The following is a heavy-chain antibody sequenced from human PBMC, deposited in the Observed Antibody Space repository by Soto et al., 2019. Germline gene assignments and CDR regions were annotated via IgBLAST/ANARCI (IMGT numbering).Heavy chain of an antibody. Sequence: QVQLVQSGAEVKKPGASVKVSCKASGYTFTSYGISWVRQAPGQGLEWMGWINAHNGNTKYAQKVQGRVTMTTDTSTSTASMELRSPRSDDTAVYYCARDPALGGPFDYWGQGTXVTXSX. CDR2: INAHNGNT. CDR3: ARDPALGGPFDY. D-gene: IGHD3-16*01. V-gene: IGHV1-18*01. CDR1: GYTFTSYG. J-gene: IGHJ4*02.